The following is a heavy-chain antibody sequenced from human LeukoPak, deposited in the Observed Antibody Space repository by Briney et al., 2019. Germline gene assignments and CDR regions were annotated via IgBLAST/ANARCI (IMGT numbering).Heavy chain of an antibody. Sequence: PSETLSLTCTVSGGSISSSSYYWGWIRQPPGKGLEWIGSIYYSGSTYYNPSLKSRVTISVDTSKNQFSLKLSSVTAADTAVYYCARTRTSLRNWYFDLWGRGTLVTVSS. CDR2: IYYSGST. CDR3: ARTRTSLRNWYFDL. CDR1: GGSISSSSYY. J-gene: IGHJ2*01. D-gene: IGHD1-1*01. V-gene: IGHV4-39*07.